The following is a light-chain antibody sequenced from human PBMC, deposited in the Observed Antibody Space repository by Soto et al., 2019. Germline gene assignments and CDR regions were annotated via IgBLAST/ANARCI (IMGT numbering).Light chain of an antibody. CDR1: SSDVGTFNL. V-gene: IGLV2-23*02. Sequence: QSALTQPASVSGSPGQSITISCTGTSSDVGTFNLVSWYQQHPGKAPKLLIFEVNNRPSGVSIRFSGSKSGNTASLTISGLQADDEADYYCSSYSGASVSYVFGTGTKLTVL. CDR3: SSYSGASVSYV. J-gene: IGLJ1*01. CDR2: EVN.